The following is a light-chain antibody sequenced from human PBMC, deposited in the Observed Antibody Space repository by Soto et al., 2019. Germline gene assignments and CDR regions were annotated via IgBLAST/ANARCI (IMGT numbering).Light chain of an antibody. Sequence: DIQMTQSPSSLSASVGDSVTITCRASQNIDKYTHWYRHRQWEAPKFLIYGASRLQSGVPSRVTGSGSRTDFTLTITSLQPEDCGTYCCQQSYSSPQTFGEGTKVDIK. J-gene: IGKJ4*01. V-gene: IGKV1-39*01. CDR3: QQSYSSPQT. CDR1: QNIDKY. CDR2: GAS.